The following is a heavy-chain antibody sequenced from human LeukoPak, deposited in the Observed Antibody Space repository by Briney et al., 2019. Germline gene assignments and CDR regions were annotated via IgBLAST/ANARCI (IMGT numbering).Heavy chain of an antibody. CDR2: INSDGSSS. V-gene: IGHV3-74*01. CDR1: GFTFSSYW. D-gene: IGHD6-25*01. Sequence: GGSLRLSCAASGFTFSSYWMHWVRQAPGKGLVWVSRINSDGSSSSYADSVKGRFTISRDNSKNTLYLQMNSLRAEDTAVYYCANLSGRRNSFDYWGQGTLVTVSS. CDR3: ANLSGRRNSFDY. J-gene: IGHJ4*02.